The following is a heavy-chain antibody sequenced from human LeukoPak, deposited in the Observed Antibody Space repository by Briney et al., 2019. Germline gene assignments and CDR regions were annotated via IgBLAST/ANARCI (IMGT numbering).Heavy chain of an antibody. CDR2: ITSGGRTI. V-gene: IGHV3-48*03. D-gene: IGHD1-7*01. CDR3: ARGGWNYVFNS. Sequence: GGSLRLSCAASGFTFNTYEMNWVRQAPGKGLEWVSYITSGGRTIYYADYVKGRFTISRDNAKNSLYLQINSLRAEDTAVYYCARGGWNYVFNSWGQGTLVTVSS. J-gene: IGHJ5*02. CDR1: GFTFNTYE.